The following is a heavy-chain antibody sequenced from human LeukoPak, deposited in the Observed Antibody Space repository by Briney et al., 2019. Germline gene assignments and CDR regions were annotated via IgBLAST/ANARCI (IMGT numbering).Heavy chain of an antibody. CDR3: ARVNYLGFGESDRSLDP. Sequence: SETLSLTCTVSGGSISGFYWIWIRQPAGKGLEWLGRIYSSGSTKYNPSLRSRVTMSIDTSKNQFSLRLSSVTAADTAAYYCARVNYLGFGESDRSLDPWGQGTLVTVSS. D-gene: IGHD3-10*01. CDR1: GGSISGFY. CDR2: IYSSGST. V-gene: IGHV4-4*07. J-gene: IGHJ5*02.